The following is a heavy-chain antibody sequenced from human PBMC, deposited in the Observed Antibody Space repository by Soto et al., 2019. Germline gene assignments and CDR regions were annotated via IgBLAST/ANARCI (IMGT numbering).Heavy chain of an antibody. CDR3: VRVLKSIGWDNDVFDI. J-gene: IGHJ3*02. V-gene: IGHV3-NL1*01. CDR1: GFTFSRYG. Sequence: PGGSLRLSCAVSGFTFSRYGMHWVRQAPGKGLEWVSAICGSGSNTYDADSVKGRFTISRDNSKTTLYLQMNNLRADDTAVYYCVRVLKSIGWDNDVFDIWGQGTMVTVSS. D-gene: IGHD6-19*01. CDR2: ICGSGSNT.